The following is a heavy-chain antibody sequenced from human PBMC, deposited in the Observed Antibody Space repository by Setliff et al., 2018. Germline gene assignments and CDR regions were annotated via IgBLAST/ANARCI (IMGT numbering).Heavy chain of an antibody. D-gene: IGHD6-19*01. CDR2: IIPILGTT. J-gene: IGHJ4*01. CDR1: GGFSTHA. CDR3: ASALIRRVAVAGKSQFDY. V-gene: IGHV1-69*05. Sequence: GASVKVSCKASGGFSTHAISWVRQVPGQGLEWMGGIIPILGTTDYAQNFQGRVTITTDESTSSAYLEMSNLRSEDTAVYYCASALIRRVAVAGKSQFDYWGQGTLVTVPS.